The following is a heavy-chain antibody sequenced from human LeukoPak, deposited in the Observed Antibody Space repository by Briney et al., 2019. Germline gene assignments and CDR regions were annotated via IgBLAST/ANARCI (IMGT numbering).Heavy chain of an antibody. Sequence: GGSLRLSCAASGFTFDNYAMTWVRQAPGKGLEWVAVIWYDGSNKYYADSVKGRFTISRDNSKNTLYLQMSSLRAEDTAVYYCARGWKKFDYWGQGTLVTVSS. V-gene: IGHV3-33*08. CDR1: GFTFDNYA. D-gene: IGHD1-1*01. CDR2: IWYDGSNK. J-gene: IGHJ4*02. CDR3: ARGWKKFDY.